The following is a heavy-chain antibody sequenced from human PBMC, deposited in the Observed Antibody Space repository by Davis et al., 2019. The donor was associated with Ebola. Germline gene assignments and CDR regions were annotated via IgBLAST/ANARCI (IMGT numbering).Heavy chain of an antibody. J-gene: IGHJ4*02. CDR1: GFTFSSYW. Sequence: PGGSLRLSCAASGFTFSSYWMHWVRQAPGKGLVWVSRINSDGSSTSYADSVKGRFTISRDNAKNTLYLQMNSLRAEDTDVYYCARGCIAAAGTDYSGQGTLVTVSS. CDR2: INSDGSST. D-gene: IGHD6-13*01. CDR3: ARGCIAAAGTDY. V-gene: IGHV3-74*01.